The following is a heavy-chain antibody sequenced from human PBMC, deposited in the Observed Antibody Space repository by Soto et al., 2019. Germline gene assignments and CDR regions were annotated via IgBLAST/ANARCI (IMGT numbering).Heavy chain of an antibody. Sequence: ASVKVSCKASGYTFTGYYMHWVRQAPGQGLEWMGWINPNSGGTNYAQKFQGRVTMTRDTSISTAYMELSRLRSDDTAVYYCARDKEFGEEGNWFDRWGQGTLVTVSS. V-gene: IGHV1-2*02. J-gene: IGHJ5*02. D-gene: IGHD3-10*01. CDR3: ARDKEFGEEGNWFDR. CDR2: INPNSGGT. CDR1: GYTFTGYY.